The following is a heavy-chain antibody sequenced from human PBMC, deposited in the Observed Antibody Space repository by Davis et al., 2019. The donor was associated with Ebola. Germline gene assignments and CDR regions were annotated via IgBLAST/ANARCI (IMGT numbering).Heavy chain of an antibody. CDR3: ARARGRYCSGGSCSWRGFDP. CDR2: ISAYNGNT. Sequence: ASVKVSCKASGYTFTSYGISWVRQAPGQGLEWMGWISAYNGNTNYAQKLQGRVTMTRDTSTSTVYMELSSLRSEDTAVYYCARARGRYCSGGSCSWRGFDPWGQGTLVTVSS. V-gene: IGHV1-18*01. J-gene: IGHJ5*02. D-gene: IGHD2-15*01. CDR1: GYTFTSYG.